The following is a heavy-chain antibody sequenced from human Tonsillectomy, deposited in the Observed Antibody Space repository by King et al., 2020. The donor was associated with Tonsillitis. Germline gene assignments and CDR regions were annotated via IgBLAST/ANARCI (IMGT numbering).Heavy chain of an antibody. Sequence: VQLVESGGGVVQPGGSLRLSCAASGFTFSSYGMHWVRQAPGKGLEWVAFIRSDGSYKYYADSVKGRFTISRDNSKNTLYLQMSSLRAEDTAIYYCAKEGSTGDYYDHWYFDLCGRGTLVTVSS. CDR2: IRSDGSYK. D-gene: IGHD3-22*01. V-gene: IGHV3-30*02. J-gene: IGHJ2*01. CDR3: AKEGSTGDYYDHWYFDL. CDR1: GFTFSSYG.